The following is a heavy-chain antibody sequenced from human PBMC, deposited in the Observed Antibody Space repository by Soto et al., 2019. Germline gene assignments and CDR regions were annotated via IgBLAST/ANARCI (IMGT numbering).Heavy chain of an antibody. CDR2: ISTSSSTI. Sequence: GGSLRLSCAASGFTFSTYSMIWVRQAPGKGLEWLSYISTSSSTIYYADSVKGRFTISRDNAKNSLYLQMKSLRDEDTAVYYCARPMERRWGQETLVTVSS. CDR3: ARPMERR. V-gene: IGHV3-48*02. CDR1: GFTFSTYS. D-gene: IGHD1-26*01. J-gene: IGHJ4*02.